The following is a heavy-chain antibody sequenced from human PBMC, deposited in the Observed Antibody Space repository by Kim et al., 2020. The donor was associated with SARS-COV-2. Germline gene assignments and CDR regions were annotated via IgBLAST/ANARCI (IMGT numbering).Heavy chain of an antibody. CDR3: AKEEGVTIFGVVIKGYFDY. V-gene: IGHV3-23*01. J-gene: IGHJ4*02. Sequence: GRFTNSSDNSKNTVYLQMNSLRAEDTAVYYCAKEEGVTIFGVVIKGYFDYWGQGTLVTVSS. D-gene: IGHD3-3*01.